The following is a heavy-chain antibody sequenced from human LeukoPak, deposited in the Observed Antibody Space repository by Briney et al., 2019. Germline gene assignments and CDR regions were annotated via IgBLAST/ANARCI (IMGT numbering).Heavy chain of an antibody. CDR1: GFTVSSNY. Sequence: PGGSLRLSCAASGFTVSSNYMSWVRQAPRKGLEWVSVIYSGGSTYYADSVKGRFTISRHNSKNTLYLQMNSLRAEDTAVYYCARGWRGVVGATNFDYWGQGTLVTVSS. D-gene: IGHD1-26*01. V-gene: IGHV3-53*04. CDR2: IYSGGST. CDR3: ARGWRGVVGATNFDY. J-gene: IGHJ4*02.